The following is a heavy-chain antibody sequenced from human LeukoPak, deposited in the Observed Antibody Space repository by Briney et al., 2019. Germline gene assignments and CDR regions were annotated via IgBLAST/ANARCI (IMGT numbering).Heavy chain of an antibody. J-gene: IGHJ5*02. CDR2: IYYSGST. CDR3: ARWAWNDAGRWFDP. Sequence: SETLSLTCTVSGGSISSYYWSWIRQPPGKGLEWLGYIYYSGSTNYNPSLKSRVTISVDTSKNQFSLKLSSVTAADTAVYYCARWAWNDAGRWFDPWGQGTLVTVSS. CDR1: GGSISSYY. V-gene: IGHV4-59*01. D-gene: IGHD1-1*01.